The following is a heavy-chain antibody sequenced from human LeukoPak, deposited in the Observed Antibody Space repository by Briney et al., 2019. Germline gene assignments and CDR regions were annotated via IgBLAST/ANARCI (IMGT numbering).Heavy chain of an antibody. Sequence: PGGSLRLSXAASGFTFSSYAMSWVRQAPGKGLEWVSAISGSGGSTYYADSVEGRFTISRDNSKNTLYLQMNSLRAEDTAVYYCAKETVVAKSPCFDYWGQGTLVTVSS. V-gene: IGHV3-23*01. CDR3: AKETVVAKSPCFDY. D-gene: IGHD5-12*01. J-gene: IGHJ4*02. CDR2: ISGSGGST. CDR1: GFTFSSYA.